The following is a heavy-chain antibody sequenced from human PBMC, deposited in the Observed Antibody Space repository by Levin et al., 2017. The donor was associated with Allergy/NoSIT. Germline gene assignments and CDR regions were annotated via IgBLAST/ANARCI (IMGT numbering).Heavy chain of an antibody. J-gene: IGHJ5*02. CDR2: INPNSGGT. CDR3: AREWGDGSGSHSAWFDP. D-gene: IGHD3-10*01. CDR1: EYTFTGYY. V-gene: IGHV1-2*02. Sequence: AASVKVSCKASEYTFTGYYMHWVRQAPGQGLEWMGWINPNSGGTDYAQKFQGRVSMTRDTSINTAYMELSRLRSDDTAIYYCAREWGDGSGSHSAWFDPWGQGTLVTVSS.